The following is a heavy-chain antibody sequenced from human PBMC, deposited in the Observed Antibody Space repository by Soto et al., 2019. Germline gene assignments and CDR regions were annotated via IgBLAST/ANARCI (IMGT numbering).Heavy chain of an antibody. V-gene: IGHV1-2*02. D-gene: IGHD5-18*01. CDR2: INPHSDVS. CDR3: AAMVIPPLYHYSGVHA. Sequence: ASVKVSCKASGYTFTAYYMHWVRQAPGQGLEWMGWINPHSDVSNHAPKFQGRVTMTRDTSISTAYMELSRLRSDDTAVYYCAAMVIPPLYHYSGVHAWGQGTTVTVSS. CDR1: GYTFTAYY. J-gene: IGHJ6*02.